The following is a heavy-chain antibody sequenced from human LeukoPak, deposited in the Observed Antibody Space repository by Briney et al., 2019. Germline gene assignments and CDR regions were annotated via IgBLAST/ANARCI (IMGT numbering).Heavy chain of an antibody. J-gene: IGHJ4*02. D-gene: IGHD4-17*01. Sequence: SETLSLTCTVSGGSISSYYWSWIRQPPGKGLEWIGYIYTSGSTNYNPSLKSRVTMSVDTSKNQFSLHLSSVTAADTAVYYCARGPTTVTRAFDYWGQGTLVTVSS. CDR1: GGSISSYY. V-gene: IGHV4-4*08. CDR2: IYTSGST. CDR3: ARGPTTVTRAFDY.